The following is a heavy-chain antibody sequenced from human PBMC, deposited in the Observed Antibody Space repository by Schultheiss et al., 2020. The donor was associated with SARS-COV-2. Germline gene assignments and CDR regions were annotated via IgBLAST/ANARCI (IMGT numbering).Heavy chain of an antibody. CDR3: ARASEWLLFEGSYDP. Sequence: GGSLRLSCAVSGFTFSSYSMNWVRQAPGKGLEWVSSISSSSSYIYYADSVKGRFTISRDNSKNTLYLQMNSLRAEDTAVYYCARASEWLLFEGSYDPWGQGTLVTVSS. CDR2: ISSSSSYI. V-gene: IGHV3-21*01. J-gene: IGHJ5*02. CDR1: GFTFSSYS. D-gene: IGHD3-3*01.